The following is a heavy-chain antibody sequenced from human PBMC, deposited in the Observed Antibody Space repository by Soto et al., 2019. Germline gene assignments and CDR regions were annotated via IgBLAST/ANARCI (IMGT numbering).Heavy chain of an antibody. V-gene: IGHV1-18*01. J-gene: IGHJ4*02. Sequence: QVQLVRSGAEVKKPGASVKVSCKASGYTFTSYGINWVRQAPGQGLEWMGWISAYNGNTNYAQKVQGRVTMTTDTSTSTAYMELRSLRSDDTAVYYCVRDKGDGSGSYYGYWGQGTLVTVSS. CDR2: ISAYNGNT. D-gene: IGHD3-10*01. CDR1: GYTFTSYG. CDR3: VRDKGDGSGSYYGY.